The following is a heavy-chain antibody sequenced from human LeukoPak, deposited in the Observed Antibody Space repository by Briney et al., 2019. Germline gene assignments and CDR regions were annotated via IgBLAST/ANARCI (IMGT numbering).Heavy chain of an antibody. CDR3: AREGYGVPRPDFDY. V-gene: IGHV3-21*01. CDR1: GLTFSSYS. Sequence: SGGSLRLSCAASGLTFSSYSMNWVRQAPGKGLEWVSSISSSSSYIYYADSVKGRFTISRDNSKNTLYLQMNSLRAEDTAVYYCAREGYGVPRPDFDYWGQGTLVTVSS. J-gene: IGHJ4*02. CDR2: ISSSSSYI. D-gene: IGHD4-17*01.